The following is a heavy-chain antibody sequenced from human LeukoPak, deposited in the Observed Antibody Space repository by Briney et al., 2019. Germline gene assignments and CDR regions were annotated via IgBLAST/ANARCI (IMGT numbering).Heavy chain of an antibody. V-gene: IGHV3-30*18. D-gene: IGHD6-13*01. CDR3: AKNPGYSSSWYSSYFDY. J-gene: IGHJ4*02. CDR1: GFTFSSYG. Sequence: PGGSLRLSCAASGFTFSSYGMHWVRQAPGKGLEWVAVISYDGSNKYYADSVKGRFTISRDNSKNTLYLQMNSLRAEDTAVYYCAKNPGYSSSWYSSYFDYWGQGTLVTVSS. CDR2: ISYDGSNK.